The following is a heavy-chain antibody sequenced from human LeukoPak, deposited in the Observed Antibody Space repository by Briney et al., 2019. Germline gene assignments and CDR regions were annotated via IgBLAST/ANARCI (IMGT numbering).Heavy chain of an antibody. V-gene: IGHV7-4-1*02. D-gene: IGHD6-13*01. CDR2: INTNTGNP. J-gene: IGHJ4*02. CDR1: GYTFTNYT. Sequence: ASVKVSCKASGYTFTNYTINWVRQAPGQGLEWMGWINTNTGNPTYAQGFTGRFVFSLDTSVSTAYLQISSLKAEDTAVYYCARDRGDIAAAGTHFDYWGQGTLVTVSS. CDR3: ARDRGDIAAAGTHFDY.